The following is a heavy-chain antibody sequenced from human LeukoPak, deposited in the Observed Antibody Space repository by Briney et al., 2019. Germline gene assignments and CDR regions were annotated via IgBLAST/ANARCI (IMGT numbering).Heavy chain of an antibody. D-gene: IGHD3-10*01. CDR3: ARDQGIFDY. Sequence: GGSLRLSCAASGFSFSFYNMNWVRQTPGKGLEWVSYIAGSSGAIYYADSVEGRFTISRDNAKNSLYLQMNSLRDEDSAVYYCARDQGIFDYWGQGTLVTVSS. CDR1: GFSFSFYN. V-gene: IGHV3-48*02. J-gene: IGHJ4*02. CDR2: IAGSSGAI.